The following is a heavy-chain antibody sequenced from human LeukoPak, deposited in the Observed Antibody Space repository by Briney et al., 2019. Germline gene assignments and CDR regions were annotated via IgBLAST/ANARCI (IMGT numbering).Heavy chain of an antibody. CDR2: IKSKTDGGTT. Sequence: GGSLRLSCAASGFSLSAYWMTWVRQAPGKGLEWVGRIKSKTDGGTTDYAAPVKGRFTISRDNSKNTLYLQMNSLRAEDTAVYYCARHRPLYGSGSLDYWGQGTLVTVSS. D-gene: IGHD3-10*01. CDR1: GFSLSAYW. V-gene: IGHV3-15*01. J-gene: IGHJ4*02. CDR3: ARHRPLYGSGSLDY.